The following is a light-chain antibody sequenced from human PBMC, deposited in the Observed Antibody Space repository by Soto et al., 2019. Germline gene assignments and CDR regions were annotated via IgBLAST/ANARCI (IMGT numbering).Light chain of an antibody. V-gene: IGKV1-8*01. CDR1: QGISSY. CDR2: AAP. J-gene: IGKJ4*01. Sequence: AIRMTQSPSSFSASTGDRVTITCRASQGISSYLAWYQQKPGKAPKLMIYAAPTLQSGVTSRLSGCGSWTDFTLTISCLQSEDFATYYCQQYYSYPPTFGGGTKVDIK. CDR3: QQYYSYPPT.